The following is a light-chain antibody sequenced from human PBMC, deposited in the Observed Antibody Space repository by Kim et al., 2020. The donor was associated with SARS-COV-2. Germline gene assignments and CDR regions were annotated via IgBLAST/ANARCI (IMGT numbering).Light chain of an antibody. J-gene: IGLJ3*02. CDR1: ALPKQY. CDR3: QSADSSVWV. CDR2: KDS. Sequence: SYELTQTPSVSVSPGQTARITCSGDALPKQYAYWYQQKPGQAPVLVIYKDSERPSGIPERFSGSSSGTTVTLTISGVQAEDEADYYCQSADSSVWVFGGG. V-gene: IGLV3-25*03.